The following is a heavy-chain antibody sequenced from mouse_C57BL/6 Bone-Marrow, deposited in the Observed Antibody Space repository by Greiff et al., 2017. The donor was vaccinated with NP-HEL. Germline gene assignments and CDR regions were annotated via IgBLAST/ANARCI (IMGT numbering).Heavy chain of an antibody. CDR3: TNDGYYVDAMDY. J-gene: IGHJ4*01. V-gene: IGHV14-1*01. CDR2: IDPEDGDT. Sequence: EVQLQQSGAELVRPGASVKLSCTASGFNIKDYYMHWVKQRPEQGLEWIGRIDPEDGDTESAPKFQGKATMTADTSSNTAYLQLSSLTSEDTAVYYCTNDGYYVDAMDYWGQGTSVTVSS. D-gene: IGHD2-3*01. CDR1: GFNIKDYY.